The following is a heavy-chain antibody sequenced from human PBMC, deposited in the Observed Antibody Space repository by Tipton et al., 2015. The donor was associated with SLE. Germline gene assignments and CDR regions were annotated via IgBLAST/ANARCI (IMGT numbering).Heavy chain of an antibody. V-gene: IGHV4-34*01. J-gene: IGHJ3*02. D-gene: IGHD6-19*01. Sequence: LRLSCAVYGGSFRGYYWSWIRQPPGKGLEWIGEINHSGSTNYNPSLKSRVTISVDTSKNQFSLKLSSVTAADTAVYYCARVPYSSGWTRWAVDIWGQGTMVTVAS. CDR1: GGSFRGYY. CDR3: ARVPYSSGWTRWAVDI. CDR2: INHSGST.